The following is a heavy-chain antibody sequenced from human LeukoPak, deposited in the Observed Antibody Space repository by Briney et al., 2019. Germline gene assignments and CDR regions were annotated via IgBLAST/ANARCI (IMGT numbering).Heavy chain of an antibody. CDR2: IYYSGSI. CDR3: ARGRSMTTVTTIDY. J-gene: IGHJ4*02. Sequence: SETLSLTCTVSGGSISSGDYYWSWIRQPPGKGLEWIGYIYYSGSIYYNPSLKSRVTISVDTSKNQFSLKLSSVTAADTAVYYCARGRSMTTVTTIDYWGQGTLVTVSS. V-gene: IGHV4-30-4*01. D-gene: IGHD4-17*01. CDR1: GGSISSGDYY.